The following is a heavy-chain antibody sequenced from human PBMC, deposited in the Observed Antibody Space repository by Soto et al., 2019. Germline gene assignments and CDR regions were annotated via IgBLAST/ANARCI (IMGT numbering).Heavy chain of an antibody. Sequence: QVQLVESGGGVVQPGRSLRLSCAASGFTFSNYGMHWVRQAPGKGLEWVAVISYDGINENYADSVKGRFTISRDNSNNRLYPQMNSLRSEDTAVYHCAYSRSHRGYFDWLLLDYWCHGTQVTFSA. CDR2: ISYDGINE. CDR3: AYSRSHRGYFDWLLLDY. CDR1: GFTFSNYG. V-gene: IGHV3-30*03. D-gene: IGHD3-9*01. J-gene: IGHJ4*01.